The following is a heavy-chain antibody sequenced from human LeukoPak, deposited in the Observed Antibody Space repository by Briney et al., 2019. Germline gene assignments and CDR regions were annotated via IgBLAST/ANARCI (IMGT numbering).Heavy chain of an antibody. J-gene: IGHJ4*02. D-gene: IGHD2-8*01. CDR3: ARRSAGTIDY. Sequence: GESLKISCKASGYSFTTYWIGWVRQEPGKGLEWMGIIYPGDSDTRYSPSFQGQVTISADKSFSTAYPQWSSLKASDTAMYYCARRSAGTIDYWGQGTLVTVSS. V-gene: IGHV5-51*01. CDR2: IYPGDSDT. CDR1: GYSFTTYW.